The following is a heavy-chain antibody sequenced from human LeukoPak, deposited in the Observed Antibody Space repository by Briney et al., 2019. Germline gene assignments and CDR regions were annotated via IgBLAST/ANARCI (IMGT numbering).Heavy chain of an antibody. J-gene: IGHJ4*02. CDR2: INLDGSEK. CDR1: GFSLSSYW. D-gene: IGHD3-10*01. V-gene: IGHV3-7*01. CDR3: ARDSPGSYYNV. Sequence: AGGSLRLSCAASGFSLSSYWMSWARQAPGKGLEWVANINLDGSEKYYVDSVKGRFTISRDNAKNSLYLQMNSLRAEDTAVYYCARDSPGSYYNVWGQGTLVTVSS.